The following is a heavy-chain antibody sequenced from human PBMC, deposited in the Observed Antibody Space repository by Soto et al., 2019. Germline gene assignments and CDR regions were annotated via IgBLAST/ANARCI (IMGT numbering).Heavy chain of an antibody. CDR2: ISYDGSER. J-gene: IGHJ6*02. Sequence: QVQLVESGGGVVQPGRSLRLSCAASGFSFSIYGMHWVRQAPGKGLQWVAAISYDGSERYYADSVKGRFTISRDNSNNTLYLHMNSLRAADTAVYYCAKDAVSGSLRVPFNYYGMDVWGQGTTVTVSS. V-gene: IGHV3-30*18. D-gene: IGHD3-10*01. CDR3: AKDAVSGSLRVPFNYYGMDV. CDR1: GFSFSIYG.